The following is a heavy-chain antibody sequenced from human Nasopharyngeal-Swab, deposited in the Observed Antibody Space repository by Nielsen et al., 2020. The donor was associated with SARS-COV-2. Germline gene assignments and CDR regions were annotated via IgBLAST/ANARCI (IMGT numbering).Heavy chain of an antibody. CDR3: ASLPTVGATEDDAFDI. D-gene: IGHD1-26*01. Sequence: GESLKISCAASGFTFSTYAMHWVRQAPGKGLEWVAFISYDGSNKYYADSVKGRFTISRDNSRNTLYLQMNSLRAEDTAVYYCASLPTVGATEDDAFDIWGQGTMVTVSS. CDR1: GFTFSTYA. J-gene: IGHJ3*02. CDR2: ISYDGSNK. V-gene: IGHV3-30-3*01.